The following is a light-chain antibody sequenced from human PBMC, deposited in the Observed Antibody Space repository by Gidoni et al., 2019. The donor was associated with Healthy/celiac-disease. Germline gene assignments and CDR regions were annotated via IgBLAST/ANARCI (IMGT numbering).Light chain of an antibody. J-gene: IGKJ3*01. V-gene: IGKV1-39*01. CDR2: AAS. CDR1: QSISSY. Sequence: DIQMTQSPSSLYASVGDRVTITSRASQSISSYLNWYQQKPGKAPKLLIYAASSLQSGVPSRFSGSGSWTDFTLTISSLQPEDFATYYCQQSYSTPGVTFGPGTKVDIK. CDR3: QQSYSTPGVT.